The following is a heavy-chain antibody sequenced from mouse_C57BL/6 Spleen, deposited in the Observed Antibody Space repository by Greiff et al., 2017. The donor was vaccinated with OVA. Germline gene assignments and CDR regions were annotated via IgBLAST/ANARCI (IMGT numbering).Heavy chain of an antibody. D-gene: IGHD2-3*01. Sequence: VQLQQSGAELVKPGASVKISCKASGYAFSSYWMNWVKQRPGKGLEWIGQIYPGDGDTNYNGKFKGKATLTADKSSSTAYMQLSSLTSEDSAVYFCARSVIYDGYYNAMDYWGQGTSVTVSS. CDR2: IYPGDGDT. CDR1: GYAFSSYW. V-gene: IGHV1-80*01. CDR3: ARSVIYDGYYNAMDY. J-gene: IGHJ4*01.